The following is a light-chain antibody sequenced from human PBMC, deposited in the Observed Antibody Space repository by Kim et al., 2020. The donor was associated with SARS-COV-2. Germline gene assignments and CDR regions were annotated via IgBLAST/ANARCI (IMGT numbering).Light chain of an antibody. CDR1: NIGSKS. Sequence: PGKTAKITCGGNNIGSKSVHWYQQKPGQAPVLGIYYDSDRPSGIPERFSGSNSGNTATLTISRVEAGDEADYYCQVWDSSSDHPRVFGGGTQLTVL. V-gene: IGLV3-21*04. CDR3: QVWDSSSDHPRV. J-gene: IGLJ2*01. CDR2: YDS.